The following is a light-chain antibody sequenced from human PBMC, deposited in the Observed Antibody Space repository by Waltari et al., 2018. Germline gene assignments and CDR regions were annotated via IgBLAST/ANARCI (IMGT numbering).Light chain of an antibody. V-gene: IGLV3-25*03. CDR1: SLPKQY. J-gene: IGLJ2*01. CDR3: LSADIGGTQGV. CDR2: KDT. Sequence: SYELTQPPSASVSPGKTAKTACSGDSLPKQYAYWDRQAPGQAPVVGIYKDTVEPSGIPGRFSGSSSGTTVTLAISGVQAEDGAYYYCLSADIGGTQGVFGGGTKLTVL.